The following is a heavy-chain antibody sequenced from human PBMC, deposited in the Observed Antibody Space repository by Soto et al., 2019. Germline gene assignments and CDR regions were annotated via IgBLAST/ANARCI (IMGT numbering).Heavy chain of an antibody. CDR2: ISSRSDI. J-gene: IGHJ6*02. D-gene: IGHD2-2*02. CDR1: GFTFSTYS. Sequence: LRLSCVGSGFTFSTYSISWVRQAPGKGLEWVSSISSRSDIYYADSVKGRFTISRDNAKNSVSLQMNSLRAEDTAVYYCAREYTAWPLAYGLDVWGQGTTVTVSS. V-gene: IGHV3-21*01. CDR3: AREYTAWPLAYGLDV.